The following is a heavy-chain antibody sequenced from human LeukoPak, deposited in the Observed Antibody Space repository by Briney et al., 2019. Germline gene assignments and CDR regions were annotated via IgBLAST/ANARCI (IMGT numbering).Heavy chain of an antibody. J-gene: IGHJ4*02. CDR2: ISYDGSNK. V-gene: IGHV3-30*18. Sequence: PGGSLRLSCAASGFTFSSYGMHWVRQAPGKGLEWVAVISYDGSNKYYADSVKGRFTISRDNSKNTLYLQMNSLRAEDTAVYYCAKLGYPDYWGQGTLVTVSS. D-gene: IGHD6-25*01. CDR1: GFTFSSYG. CDR3: AKLGYPDY.